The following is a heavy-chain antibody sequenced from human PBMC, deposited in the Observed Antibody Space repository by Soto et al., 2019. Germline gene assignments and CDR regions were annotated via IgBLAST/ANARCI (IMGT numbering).Heavy chain of an antibody. J-gene: IGHJ4*02. D-gene: IGHD2-2*01. CDR1: GYTFTSYA. CDR3: ARDPIVVVPAAMPSYFDY. CDR2: INAGNGNT. V-gene: IGHV1-3*01. Sequence: QVQLVQSGAEVKKPGASVKVSCKASGYTFTSYAMHWVRQAPGQRLEWMGWINAGNGNTKYSQKFQGRVTITRDTSASPAYMELSSLRSEDTAVYYCARDPIVVVPAAMPSYFDYWGQGTLVTVSS.